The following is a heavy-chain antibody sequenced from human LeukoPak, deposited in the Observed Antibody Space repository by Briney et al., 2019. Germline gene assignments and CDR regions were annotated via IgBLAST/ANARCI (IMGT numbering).Heavy chain of an antibody. J-gene: IGHJ4*02. V-gene: IGHV3-23*01. Sequence: PGGSLRLSCATSGFTFAGNGMSWVRQAPGKGLEWVSAISSRGGSTYYADSVKGRFTISRDNSKNTLHLQMNSLRADDTAVYYCAKRSDYGGNWNYFDYWGQGTPVTVSS. CDR3: AKRSDYGGNWNYFDY. CDR2: ISSRGGST. D-gene: IGHD4-23*01. CDR1: GFTFAGNG.